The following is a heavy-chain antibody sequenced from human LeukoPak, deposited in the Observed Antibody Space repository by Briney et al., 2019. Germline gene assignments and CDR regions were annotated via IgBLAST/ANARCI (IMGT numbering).Heavy chain of an antibody. CDR2: ISGSGGST. D-gene: IGHD3-3*01. CDR1: GFTFSSYA. CDR3: AIQYDFWSGYYP. J-gene: IGHJ5*02. V-gene: IGHV3-23*01. Sequence: GGSLRLSCAASGFTFSSYAMSWVRQAPGKGLEWVSAISGSGGSTYCADSVKGRFTISRDNSKNTLYLQMNSLRAEDTAVYYCAIQYDFWSGYYPWGQGTLVTVSS.